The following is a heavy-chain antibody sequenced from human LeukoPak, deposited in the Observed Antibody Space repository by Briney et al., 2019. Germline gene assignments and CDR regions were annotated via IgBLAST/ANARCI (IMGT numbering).Heavy chain of an antibody. V-gene: IGHV4-34*01. CDR2: INHSGST. Sequence: SETLSLTCAVYGGSFSGYYWSWIRQPPGKGLEWVGEINHSGSTNYNPSLRSRVTISVDTSKNPFSLKLSSVTAADTAVYNCAREKADYDFWSGYYYLFDYWGQGTLVTVSS. CDR3: AREKADYDFWSGYYYLFDY. J-gene: IGHJ4*02. CDR1: GGSFSGYY. D-gene: IGHD3-3*01.